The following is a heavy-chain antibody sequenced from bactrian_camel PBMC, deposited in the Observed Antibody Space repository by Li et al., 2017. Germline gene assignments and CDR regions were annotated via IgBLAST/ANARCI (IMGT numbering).Heavy chain of an antibody. CDR2: SFADITT. Sequence: HVQLVESGGGSVQAGGSLTLACAASGYNFTRGCMSWFRQAPGKEREGVASFADITTYYADSVKGRFTGSRDNAKNTVYLQMNNLKSEDTAMYYCATRESESWLCGLFQSRFTNWGQGTQVTVS. V-gene: IGHV3S1*01. CDR3: ATRESESWLCGLFQSRFTN. J-gene: IGHJ4*01. D-gene: IGHD2*01. CDR1: GYNFTRGC.